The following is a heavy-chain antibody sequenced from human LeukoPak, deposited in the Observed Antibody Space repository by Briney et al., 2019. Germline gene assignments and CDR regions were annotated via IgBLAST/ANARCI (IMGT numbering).Heavy chain of an antibody. CDR3: ARSVPYGTTWYGRSDC. Sequence: GGSLRLSCTASGFPFNSYWMTWVRQTRGKGLEWVANIKQVGSTEYYVDSVKGRFTISRDNAMNSLYLQMNSLRVEDTAIYYCARSVPYGTTWYGRSDCWGQGTLVTVSS. J-gene: IGHJ4*02. CDR1: GFPFNSYW. CDR2: IKQVGSTE. D-gene: IGHD6-13*01. V-gene: IGHV3-7*03.